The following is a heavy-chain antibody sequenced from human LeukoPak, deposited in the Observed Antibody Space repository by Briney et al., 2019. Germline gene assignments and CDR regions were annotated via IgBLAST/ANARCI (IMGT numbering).Heavy chain of an antibody. J-gene: IGHJ3*02. Sequence: GGSLRLSCAASGFTFSSYSMNWVRQAPGKGLEWVSSISSSSSYIYYADSVKGRFTISRDNAKNSLYLQMNSLRVEDTAVYYCARDFQSYAFDIWGQGTMVTVSS. V-gene: IGHV3-21*01. CDR2: ISSSSSYI. D-gene: IGHD1-26*01. CDR3: ARDFQSYAFDI. CDR1: GFTFSSYS.